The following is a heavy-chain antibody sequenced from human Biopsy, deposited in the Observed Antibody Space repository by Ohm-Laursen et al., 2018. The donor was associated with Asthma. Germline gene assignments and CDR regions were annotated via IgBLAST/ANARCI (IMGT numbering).Heavy chain of an antibody. CDR2: HDHEEGGT. J-gene: IGHJ4*02. CDR1: GYSLTDLS. Sequence: GASVKVSCKISGYSLTDLSMHWVRQAPGQGLEWMGGHDHEEGGTVNARRFQGRVTMTEDTSTDTAYMELSSLRSEDTAVYYCARSYDTDSYPVLVLDYWGQGTLVTVSS. CDR3: ARSYDTDSYPVLVLDY. D-gene: IGHD3-22*01. V-gene: IGHV1-24*01.